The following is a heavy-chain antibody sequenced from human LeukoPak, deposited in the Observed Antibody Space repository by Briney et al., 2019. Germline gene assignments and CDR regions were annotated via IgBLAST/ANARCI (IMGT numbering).Heavy chain of an antibody. CDR2: IYPGDSDT. CDR3: ARHRTSSQTPAEWELLDY. J-gene: IGHJ4*02. V-gene: IGHV5-51*01. D-gene: IGHD1-26*01. Sequence: GESLKISCKGSGYSFTSYWIDWVRQMPGKGLEWMGIIYPGDSDTRYSPSFQGQVTISADKSISTAYLQWSSLKASDTAMYYCARHRTSSQTPAEWELLDYWGQGTLVTVSS. CDR1: GYSFTSYW.